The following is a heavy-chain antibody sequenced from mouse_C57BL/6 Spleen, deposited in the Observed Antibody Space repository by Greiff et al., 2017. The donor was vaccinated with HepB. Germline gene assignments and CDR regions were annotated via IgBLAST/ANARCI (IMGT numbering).Heavy chain of an antibody. D-gene: IGHD1-1*01. CDR2: IYPGDGDT. V-gene: IGHV1-80*01. Sequence: QVQLQQSGAELVKPGASVKISCKASGYAFSSYWMNWVKQRPGKGLEWIGQIYPGDGDTNYNGKFKGKATLTADKSSSTAYMQLSSLTSEDSAVYFCAYYGSSYDAMDYWGQGTSVTVSS. CDR3: AYYGSSYDAMDY. J-gene: IGHJ4*01. CDR1: GYAFSSYW.